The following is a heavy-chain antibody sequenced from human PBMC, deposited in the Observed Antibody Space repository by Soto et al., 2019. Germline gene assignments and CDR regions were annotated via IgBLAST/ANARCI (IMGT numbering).Heavy chain of an antibody. J-gene: IGHJ4*02. CDR3: AREAAIVVVAALDY. CDR2: ISSSGSTI. Sequence: PGGSLRLSCAASGFTFSSYEMNWVRQAPGKGLEWVSYISSSGSTIYYADSVKGRFTISRDNAKNSLYLQMNSLRAEDTAVYYCAREAAIVVVAALDYWGQGTLVTVSS. D-gene: IGHD2-15*01. V-gene: IGHV3-48*03. CDR1: GFTFSSYE.